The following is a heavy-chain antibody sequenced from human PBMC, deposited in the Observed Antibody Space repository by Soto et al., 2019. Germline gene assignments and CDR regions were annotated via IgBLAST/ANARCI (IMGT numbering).Heavy chain of an antibody. CDR2: INHSGST. V-gene: IGHV4-34*01. Sequence: QVQLQQWGAGLLKPSETLSLTCAVYGGSFSGYYWSWIRQPPGKGLEWIGEINHSGSTNYNPSLKIRVTISVDTSKNQFSLKLSSVTAADTAVYYCARGHLRYQPVSVRLKYSWFDPWGQGTLVTVSS. J-gene: IGHJ5*02. D-gene: IGHD2-2*01. CDR1: GGSFSGYY. CDR3: ARGHLRYQPVSVRLKYSWFDP.